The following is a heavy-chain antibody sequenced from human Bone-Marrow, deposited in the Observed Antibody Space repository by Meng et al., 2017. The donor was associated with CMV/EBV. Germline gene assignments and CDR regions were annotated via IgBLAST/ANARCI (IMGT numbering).Heavy chain of an antibody. CDR1: GYTFTSYD. CDR2: MNPNSGNT. V-gene: IGHV1-8*01. CDR3: ARGDPKFYYYYGMDV. Sequence: ASVKVSCKASGYTFTSYDINWVRQATGQGLEWMGWMNPNSGNTGYAQKFQGRVTMTRNTSISTAYMELSSLRSEDTAVYYCARGDPKFYYYYGMDVWGQVTTVTVSS. J-gene: IGHJ6*02.